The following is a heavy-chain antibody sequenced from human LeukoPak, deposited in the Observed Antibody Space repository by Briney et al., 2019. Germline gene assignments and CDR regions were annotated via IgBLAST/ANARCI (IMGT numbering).Heavy chain of an antibody. J-gene: IGHJ4*02. CDR2: ITSSSRYI. CDR1: GFTFSSYS. CDR3: AKDRLLWFGELLSSLGDFDF. D-gene: IGHD3-10*01. V-gene: IGHV3-21*04. Sequence: GGSLRLSCAASGFTFSSYSMNWVRQAPGKGLEWASSITSSSRYIYYADSVKGRFTISRDNAKNSLYLQMNSLRAEDTAVYYCAKDRLLWFGELLSSLGDFDFWGQGTLVTVSS.